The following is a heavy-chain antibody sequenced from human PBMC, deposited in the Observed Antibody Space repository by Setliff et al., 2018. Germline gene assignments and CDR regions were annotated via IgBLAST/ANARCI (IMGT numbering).Heavy chain of an antibody. J-gene: IGHJ5*02. CDR3: ARTSGSGSSLLPNFSDP. CDR2: IYHSGST. CDR1: GGSFSGYY. D-gene: IGHD3-10*01. Sequence: SETLSLTCAVYGGSFSGYYWSWIRQPPGKGLEWIGIIYHSGSTYYNPSLKSRVTISVDTSKNQFSRKLSSVTAADTAVYYCARTSGSGSSLLPNFSDPWGQGTLVTVSS. V-gene: IGHV4-34*01.